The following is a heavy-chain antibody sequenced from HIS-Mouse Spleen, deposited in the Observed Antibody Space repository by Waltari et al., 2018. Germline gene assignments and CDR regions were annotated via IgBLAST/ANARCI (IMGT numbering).Heavy chain of an antibody. D-gene: IGHD6-13*01. CDR2: FYYSGST. V-gene: IGHV4-39*07. CDR3: AREIPYSSSWYDWYFDL. J-gene: IGHJ2*01. CDR1: GGSISSSSYY. Sequence: QLQLQESGPGLVKPSETLSLTCTVSGGSISSSSYYWGWIRQPPGQGLEWIGSFYYSGSTYYNQSLKSRVTISVDTSKNQFSLKLSSVTAADTAVYYCAREIPYSSSWYDWYFDLWGRGTLVTVSS.